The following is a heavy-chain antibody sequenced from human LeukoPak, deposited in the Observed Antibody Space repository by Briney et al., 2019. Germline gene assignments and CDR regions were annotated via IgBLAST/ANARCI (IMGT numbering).Heavy chain of an antibody. CDR3: AKDDYGYWFDP. CDR2: ISYSVDNT. J-gene: IGHJ5*02. CDR1: GFTFSSYA. V-gene: IGHV3-23*01. Sequence: GGSLRLSCAASGFTFSSYAVSWVRQAPGKGLEWVSAISYSVDNTYYADSVKGRFTISRDNSKNTLYLQMNSLRAEDTAVYYCAKDDYGYWFDPWGQGTLVAVSS. D-gene: IGHD4/OR15-4a*01.